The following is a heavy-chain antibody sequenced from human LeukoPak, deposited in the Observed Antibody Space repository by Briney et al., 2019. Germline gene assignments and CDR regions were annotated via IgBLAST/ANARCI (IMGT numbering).Heavy chain of an antibody. CDR1: GFTFSTYG. V-gene: IGHV3-23*01. CDR3: ATEGVSSIPSPFDY. D-gene: IGHD5/OR15-5a*01. J-gene: IGHJ4*02. Sequence: QPGGSLRLSCAASGFTFSTYGMNWVRQAPGKGLEWVSGISPSGDITYYADSVKGRFTISRDNSKSTLYLQMSSLRAEDTAVYYCATEGVSSIPSPFDYWGQGTLVTVSS. CDR2: ISPSGDIT.